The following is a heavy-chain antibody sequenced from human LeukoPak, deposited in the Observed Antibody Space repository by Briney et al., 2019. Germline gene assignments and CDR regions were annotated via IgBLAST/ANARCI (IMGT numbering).Heavy chain of an antibody. CDR2: INPSGGST. D-gene: IGHD4-17*01. J-gene: IGHJ6*03. CDR3: AGTKLRTRDYYYYYYMDV. Sequence: ASVKVSCKASGYTFTSYAIHWVRQAPGQGLEWMGIINPSGGSTSYAQKFQSRVTMTRDTSTSTVYMELSSLRSEDTAVYYCAGTKLRTRDYYYYYYMDVWGKGTTVTVSS. V-gene: IGHV1-46*01. CDR1: GYTFTSYA.